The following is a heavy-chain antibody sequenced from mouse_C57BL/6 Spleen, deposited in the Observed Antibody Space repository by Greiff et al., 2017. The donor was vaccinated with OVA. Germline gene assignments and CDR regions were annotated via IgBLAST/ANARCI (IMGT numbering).Heavy chain of an antibody. J-gene: IGHJ2*01. CDR3: AREGDGQYYLDY. Sequence: EVKVVESGGGLVKPGGSLKLSCAASGFTFSSYTMSWVRQTPEKRLEWVATISGGGGNTYYPDSVKGRFTISRDNAKNTLYLQMSSLRSEDTALYYCAREGDGQYYLDYRGQGTTLTVSS. D-gene: IGHD3-1*01. V-gene: IGHV5-9*01. CDR1: GFTFSSYT. CDR2: ISGGGGNT.